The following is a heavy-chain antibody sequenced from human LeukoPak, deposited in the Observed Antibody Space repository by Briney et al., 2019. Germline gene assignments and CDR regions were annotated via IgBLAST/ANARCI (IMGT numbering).Heavy chain of an antibody. CDR1: GFTFSSYA. CDR2: ISYDGSNK. Sequence: GRSLRLSCAASGFTFSSYAMRWVRQAPGKGLEWVAVISYDGSNKYYADSVKGRFTISRDNSKNTLYLQMNSLRAEDTAVYYCARDWGEYDFWSGYYYYGMDVWGQGTTVTVSS. D-gene: IGHD3-3*01. V-gene: IGHV3-30-3*01. J-gene: IGHJ6*02. CDR3: ARDWGEYDFWSGYYYYGMDV.